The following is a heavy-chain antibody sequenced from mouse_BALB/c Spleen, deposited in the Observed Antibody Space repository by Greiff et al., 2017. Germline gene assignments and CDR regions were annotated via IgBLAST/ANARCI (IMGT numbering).Heavy chain of an antibody. J-gene: IGHJ4*01. V-gene: IGHV2-6-2*01. Sequence: VMLVESGPDLVAPSQSLSITCTVSGFSLTSYGVHWVRQPPGTGLEWLVVIWSDGSTTYNSALKSRLSISKDNSKSQVFLKMNSLQTDDTAMYYCARHGYYGNYRYAMDYWGQGTSVTVSS. D-gene: IGHD2-1*01. CDR1: GFSLTSYG. CDR3: ARHGYYGNYRYAMDY. CDR2: IWSDGST.